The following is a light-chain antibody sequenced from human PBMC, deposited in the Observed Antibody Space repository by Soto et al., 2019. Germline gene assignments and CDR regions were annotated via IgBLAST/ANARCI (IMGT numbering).Light chain of an antibody. CDR1: QDISNY. Sequence: DIQMTQSPSSLSASVGDRVTMTCQASQDISNYLNWYQQKPGKAPKLLTHDASNLETGAPSRFSGGGSGTDFTFTISSLQPGDIGIYYCQQYDNLSITFGQGTRLEIK. CDR3: QQYDNLSIT. V-gene: IGKV1-33*01. CDR2: DAS. J-gene: IGKJ5*01.